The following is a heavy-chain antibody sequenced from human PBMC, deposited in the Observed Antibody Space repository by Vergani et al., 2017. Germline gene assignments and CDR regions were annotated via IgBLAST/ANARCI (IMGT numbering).Heavy chain of an antibody. D-gene: IGHD3-3*01. J-gene: IGHJ4*02. CDR1: GFTFSSYW. CDR2: KKQDGSEK. V-gene: IGHV3-7*03. Sequence: EVQLVESGGGLVQPGGSLRLSCAASGFTFSSYWMSWVRQAPGKGLEWVANKKQDGSEKYYVDSVKGRFTISRDNAKNSLYLQMNSLRAEDTAVYYCARVHYDFWSGYYRDYWGQGTLVTVSS. CDR3: ARVHYDFWSGYYRDY.